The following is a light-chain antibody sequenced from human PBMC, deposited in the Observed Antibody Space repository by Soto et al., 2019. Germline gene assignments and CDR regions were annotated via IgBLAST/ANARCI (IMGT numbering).Light chain of an antibody. CDR1: NIGDKS. CDR3: QVWDSSSDHVV. CDR2: YDS. V-gene: IGLV3-21*04. Sequence: SYELTQPPSVSVAPGKTARITCGGNNIGDKSVHWYQQKPGQAPVLVIFYDSARPSGIPERFSGSNSGNTATLTISRVEAGDEADYYCQVWDSSSDHVVFGGGTKVTVL. J-gene: IGLJ2*01.